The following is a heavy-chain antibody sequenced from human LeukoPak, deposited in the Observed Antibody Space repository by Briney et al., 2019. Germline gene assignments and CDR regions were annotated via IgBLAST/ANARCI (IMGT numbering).Heavy chain of an antibody. Sequence: GGSLRLSCAASGFTFSSYDMHRVRQATGKGLEWVSAIDTAGDPYYPGSVKGRFTISRENAKNSLYLQMNSLSAGDTAVYYCARGGYCCGGSCFSYYYGLDVWGQGTTVTVSS. CDR3: ARGGYCCGGSCFSYYYGLDV. D-gene: IGHD2-15*01. CDR2: IDTAGDP. CDR1: GFTFSSYD. J-gene: IGHJ6*02. V-gene: IGHV3-13*05.